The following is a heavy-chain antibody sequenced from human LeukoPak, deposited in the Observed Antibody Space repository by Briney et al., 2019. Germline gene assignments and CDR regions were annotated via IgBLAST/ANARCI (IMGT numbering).Heavy chain of an antibody. CDR2: ISAYNGNT. V-gene: IGHV1-18*01. CDR3: ARDPMGPGPNDAFDI. CDR1: GYTFTSYG. D-gene: IGHD3-10*01. J-gene: IGHJ3*02. Sequence: VASVKVSCKASGYTFTSYGISWVRQAPGQGLEWMGWISAYNGNTNYAQKLQGRVTMTTDTSTSTAYMELRSLRSDDTAVYYCARDPMGPGPNDAFDIWGQGTMVTVSS.